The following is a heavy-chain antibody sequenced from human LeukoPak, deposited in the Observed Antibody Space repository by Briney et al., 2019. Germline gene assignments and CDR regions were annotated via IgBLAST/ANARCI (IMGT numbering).Heavy chain of an antibody. CDR1: GGSFSGYY. J-gene: IGHJ3*02. D-gene: IGHD3-9*01. V-gene: IGHV4-34*01. Sequence: PSETLSLTCAVYGGSFSGYYWSWIRQPPGKGLEWIGEINHSGSTNYNPSLKSRVTISVDTSKNQFSLKLSSVTAADTAVYYCARGLNLRYFDSSCAFDIWGQGTMVTVSS. CDR2: INHSGST. CDR3: ARGLNLRYFDSSCAFDI.